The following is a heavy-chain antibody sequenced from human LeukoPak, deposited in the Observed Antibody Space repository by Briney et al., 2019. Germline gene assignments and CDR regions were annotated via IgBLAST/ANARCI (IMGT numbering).Heavy chain of an antibody. CDR3: ARDQNWYFDL. J-gene: IGHJ2*01. Sequence: GGSLRLSCAASGFTFSSYGMHWVRQAPGKGLEWVAVISYDGSNKYYADSVRGRFTISRDNSKNTLYLQMNSLRAEDTAVYYCARDQNWYFDLWGRGTLVTVSS. V-gene: IGHV3-30*03. CDR2: ISYDGSNK. CDR1: GFTFSSYG.